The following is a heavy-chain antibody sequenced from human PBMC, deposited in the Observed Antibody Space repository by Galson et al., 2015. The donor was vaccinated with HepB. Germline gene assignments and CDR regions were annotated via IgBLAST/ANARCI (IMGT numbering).Heavy chain of an antibody. J-gene: IGHJ6*02. Sequence: SLRLSCAASGFRFNSYAMTWVRQAPGKGLEWVSGVTGSGDRTYYADFVKDRFTISRDNYKNNMFLQVNRLIVEDTAVYYCAKGAYLSSAYLYGMDLWGHGTTVIVSS. D-gene: IGHD6-6*01. CDR1: GFRFNSYA. V-gene: IGHV3-23*01. CDR3: AKGAYLSSAYLYGMDL. CDR2: VTGSGDRT.